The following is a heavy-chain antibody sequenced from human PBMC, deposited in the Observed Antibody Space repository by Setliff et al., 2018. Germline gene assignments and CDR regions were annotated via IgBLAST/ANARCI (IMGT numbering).Heavy chain of an antibody. J-gene: IGHJ3*01. CDR3: VKASVWLVDANCGAFDV. Sequence: GASVKVSCKTSGYNFITFGVNWVRQVPGQGFEWMGWISPYNGDANYAQKFQGRVTMTTDTSTGTAYMELRSLTSDDTAMYYCVKASVWLVDANCGAFDVWGQGTVVTVSS. CDR2: ISPYNGDA. CDR1: GYNFITFG. V-gene: IGHV1-18*01. D-gene: IGHD6-19*01.